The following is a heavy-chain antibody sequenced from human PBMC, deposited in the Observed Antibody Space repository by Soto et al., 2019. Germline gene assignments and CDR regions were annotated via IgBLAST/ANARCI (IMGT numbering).Heavy chain of an antibody. CDR3: TTDHPYVYDSRWHDH. CDR1: GFIFSNAW. V-gene: IGHV3-15*07. J-gene: IGHJ4*02. CDR2: IKSKTDGGTT. D-gene: IGHD3-22*01. Sequence: EVQLVESGGGLVKPGESLRLSCAGSGFIFSNAWIHWIRQAPGKGLDWVGRIKSKTDGGTTDYTAPVKGRFTISRDAAKNRVYLQMDSLKTEDTAVYHCTTDHPYVYDSRWHDHWGQGTLVTVSS.